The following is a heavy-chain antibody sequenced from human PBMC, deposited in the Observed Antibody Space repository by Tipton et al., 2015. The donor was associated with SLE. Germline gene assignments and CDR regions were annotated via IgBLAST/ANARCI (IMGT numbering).Heavy chain of an antibody. CDR3: ARTVVPAAMGAFDI. V-gene: IGHV4-4*07. CDR1: GGSLSNNY. J-gene: IGHJ3*02. CDR2: MSFSGIT. Sequence: TLSLTCTVSGGSLSNNYWSWICQPAGMGLEWIGRMSFSGITHYNPSLTGRLTMSMDTSQNQFSLKLTSLTAADTAVYYCARTVVPAAMGAFDIWGQGTMVTVSS. D-gene: IGHD2-2*01.